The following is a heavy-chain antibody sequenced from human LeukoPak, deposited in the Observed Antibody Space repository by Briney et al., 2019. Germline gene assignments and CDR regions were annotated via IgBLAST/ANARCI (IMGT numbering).Heavy chain of an antibody. J-gene: IGHJ3*02. CDR2: IYTSGST. CDR3: ARGWEVNYDFWSGYSHAFDI. D-gene: IGHD3-3*01. CDR1: GGSISSYY. V-gene: IGHV4-4*07. Sequence: PSETLSLTCTVSGGSISSYYWSWIRQPAGKGLEWIGRIYTSGSTNYNPSLKSRVTMSVDTSKNQFSLKLSSVTAADTAVYYCARGWEVNYDFWSGYSHAFDIWGQGTMVTVSS.